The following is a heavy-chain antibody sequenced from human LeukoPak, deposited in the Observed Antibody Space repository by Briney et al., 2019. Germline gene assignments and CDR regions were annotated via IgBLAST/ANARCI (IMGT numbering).Heavy chain of an antibody. CDR1: GFTFSSYA. V-gene: IGHV3-30-3*01. D-gene: IGHD2-2*02. CDR3: ASLIVVVPAAIPWFDP. J-gene: IGHJ5*02. CDR2: ISYDGSNK. Sequence: GRSLRLSCAASGFTFSSYAMHWVRQAPGKGLEWVAVISYDGSNKYYADSVKGRFTISRDNSKNTLYLQMNSLRAEDTAVYYCASLIVVVPAAIPWFDPWGQETLVTVSS.